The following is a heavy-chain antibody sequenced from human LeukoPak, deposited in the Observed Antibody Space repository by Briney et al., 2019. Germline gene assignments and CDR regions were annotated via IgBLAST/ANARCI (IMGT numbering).Heavy chain of an antibody. CDR1: GGTFSSYA. CDR2: TIPIFGTA. Sequence: SVKVSCKASGGTFSSYAISWVRQAPGQGLEWMGGTIPIFGTANYAQKFQGRVTITADKSTSTAYMELSSLRSEDTAVYYCARSSIIAAAGPYYFDYWGQGTLVTVSS. J-gene: IGHJ4*02. D-gene: IGHD6-13*01. CDR3: ARSSIIAAAGPYYFDY. V-gene: IGHV1-69*06.